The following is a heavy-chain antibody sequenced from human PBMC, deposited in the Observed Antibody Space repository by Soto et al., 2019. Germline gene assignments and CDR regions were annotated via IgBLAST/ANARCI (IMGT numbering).Heavy chain of an antibody. CDR3: TAGIAVAG. D-gene: IGHD6-19*01. V-gene: IGHV3-23*01. Sequence: GGSLRLSCAASGFTFSSYAMTWVRQAPGKGLEWVSTFGGRGAGTYYAAPVKGRFTISRDDSKNTLYLQMNSLKTEDTAVYYCTAGIAVAGWGQGTLVTVS. CDR2: FGGRGAGT. CDR1: GFTFSSYA. J-gene: IGHJ4*02.